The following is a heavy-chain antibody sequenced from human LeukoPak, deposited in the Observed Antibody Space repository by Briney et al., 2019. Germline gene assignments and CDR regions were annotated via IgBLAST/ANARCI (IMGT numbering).Heavy chain of an antibody. D-gene: IGHD2-2*01. CDR3: AKSHSSSLRAPFDS. J-gene: IGHJ4*02. Sequence: ASVKVSCKTSGYTFKNYGIIWVRQAPGQGLEWMGWISAYNGNTTYALNLQGRVALTTDTSTTTAYMELKSLRSDDTAMYYCAKSHSSSLRAPFDSWGQGTLLTVSS. V-gene: IGHV1-18*01. CDR2: ISAYNGNT. CDR1: GYTFKNYG.